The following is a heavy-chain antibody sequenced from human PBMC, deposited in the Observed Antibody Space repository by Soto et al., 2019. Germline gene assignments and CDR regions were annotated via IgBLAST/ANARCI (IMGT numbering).Heavy chain of an antibody. CDR1: GGSMGNYY. CDR2: VSSSGNT. D-gene: IGHD3-9*01. Sequence: SETLSLTCTVSGGSMGNYYWFWIRQFAGKELEWIGRVSSSGNTNDNPSLKSRATLSIDTSKNQFSLKLSSVTAADTAVYYCARADYDILTGSYAVDVWGQGTTVTVS. CDR3: ARADYDILTGSYAVDV. J-gene: IGHJ6*02. V-gene: IGHV4-4*07.